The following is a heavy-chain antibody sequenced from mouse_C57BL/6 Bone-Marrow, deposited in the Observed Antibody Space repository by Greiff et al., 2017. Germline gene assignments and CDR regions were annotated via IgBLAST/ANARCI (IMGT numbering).Heavy chain of an antibody. V-gene: IGHV1-50*01. J-gene: IGHJ2*01. CDR1: GYTFTSYW. Sequence: QVQLQQSGAELVKPGASVKLSCKASGYTFTSYWMQWVKQRPGQGLEWIGEIDPSDSYTNYNQKFKGKATLTVDTSSSTAYMQLSSLTSEDSAVYYCARGSSIYYDYDYFDYWGQGTTLTASS. CDR2: IDPSDSYT. CDR3: ARGSSIYYDYDYFDY. D-gene: IGHD2-4*01.